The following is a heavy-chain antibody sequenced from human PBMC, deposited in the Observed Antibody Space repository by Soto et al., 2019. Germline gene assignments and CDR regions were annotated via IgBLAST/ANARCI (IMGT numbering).Heavy chain of an antibody. Sequence: EVQLLESGGGLVQPGGSLRLSCAASGFTFSSYAMSWVRQAPGKGLEWVSAISGSGGGTYYADSVKGRFTISRDNSKNTLYLQMNSLRAEDTAVYYCAKGADIVVVVAATEFDPWGQGTLVTVSS. CDR2: ISGSGGGT. CDR3: AKGADIVVVVAATEFDP. V-gene: IGHV3-23*01. CDR1: GFTFSSYA. J-gene: IGHJ5*02. D-gene: IGHD2-15*01.